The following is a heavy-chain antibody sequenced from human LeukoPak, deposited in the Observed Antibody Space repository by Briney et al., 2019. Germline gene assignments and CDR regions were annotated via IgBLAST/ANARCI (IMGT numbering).Heavy chain of an antibody. D-gene: IGHD5-12*01. CDR2: ISGSDGST. Sequence: GGSLRLSCAASGFTFSSYAMSWVRQAPGKGLEWVSAISGSDGSTYYADSVKGRFTISRDNSKNTLYLQMNSLRAEDTAVYYCAKVPVDIVATIRFDYWGQGTLVTVSS. CDR3: AKVPVDIVATIRFDY. J-gene: IGHJ4*02. V-gene: IGHV3-23*01. CDR1: GFTFSSYA.